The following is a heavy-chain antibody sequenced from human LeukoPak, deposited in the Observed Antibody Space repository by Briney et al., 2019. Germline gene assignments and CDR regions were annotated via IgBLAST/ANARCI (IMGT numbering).Heavy chain of an antibody. CDR1: GGSISSGGYY. CDR2: IYYSGST. Sequence: SQTLSLTCTVSGGSISSGGYYWSWIRQHPGKGLEWIGYIYYSGSTYYNPSLKSRVTISVDTSKNQFSLKLSSVTAADTAVYYCARAVVVVTAVPDYFDYWGQGTLVTVSS. V-gene: IGHV4-31*03. D-gene: IGHD2-21*02. CDR3: ARAVVVVTAVPDYFDY. J-gene: IGHJ4*02.